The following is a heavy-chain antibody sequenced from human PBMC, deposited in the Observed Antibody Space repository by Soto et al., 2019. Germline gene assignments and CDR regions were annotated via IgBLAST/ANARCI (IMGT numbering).Heavy chain of an antibody. Sequence: SETLSLTCAVSGGSISSSNWWSWVRQPPGKGLEWIGEIYHSGSTNYNPSLKSRVTISVDKSKNQFSLKLSSVTAADTAVYYRAIPSRESYYGSGRVGAFDIWGQGTMVTVSS. CDR1: GGSISSSNW. CDR2: IYHSGST. CDR3: AIPSRESYYGSGRVGAFDI. V-gene: IGHV4-4*02. D-gene: IGHD3-10*01. J-gene: IGHJ3*02.